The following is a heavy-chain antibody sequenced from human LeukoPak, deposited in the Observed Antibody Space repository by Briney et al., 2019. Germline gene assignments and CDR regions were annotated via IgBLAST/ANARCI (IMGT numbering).Heavy chain of an antibody. CDR1: EYTFSSYD. J-gene: IGHJ5*02. Sequence: ASVKVSCKAIEYTFSSYDINWVRQAPGQGREWMGWMNPKTGNTGYAQKFQGRVTMTRNTSITPAYMQLTGLTSADTAGHYCVRDGKFCNSTSCYLRKDHWFDPWGQGTLLSVSS. V-gene: IGHV1-8*01. CDR2: MNPKTGNT. D-gene: IGHD2-2*01. CDR3: VRDGKFCNSTSCYLRKDHWFDP.